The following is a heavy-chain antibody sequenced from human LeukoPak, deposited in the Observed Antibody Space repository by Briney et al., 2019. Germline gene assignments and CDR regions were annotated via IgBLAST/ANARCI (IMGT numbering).Heavy chain of an antibody. V-gene: IGHV1-2*02. CDR3: ARDRDGSTSAFDI. D-gene: IGHD5-24*01. CDR2: INPNSGGT. J-gene: IGHJ3*02. Sequence: GASVKVSCKASGYTFTGYYMHWVRQAPGQGLEWMGWINPNSGGTNYAQKFQGRVTMTRDTSISTAYMELSRLRSDDTAVYYCARDRDGSTSAFDIWGQGTMVTVSS. CDR1: GYTFTGYY.